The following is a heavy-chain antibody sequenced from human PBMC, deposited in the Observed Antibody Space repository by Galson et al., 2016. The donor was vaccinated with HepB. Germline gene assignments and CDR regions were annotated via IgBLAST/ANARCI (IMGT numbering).Heavy chain of an antibody. V-gene: IGHV3-21*01. Sequence: SLRLSCAASGFTFNTCTMNWVRQAPGKGLEWVSSITSGSNYIYYADSVKGRFTVSRDNAKNSLYLQMSSLRAEDTAVYYCARDWESVAMVSQGDHWGQGTLVTVSS. CDR2: ITSGSNYI. CDR1: GFTFNTCT. CDR3: ARDWESVAMVSQGDH. D-gene: IGHD5-18*01. J-gene: IGHJ4*02.